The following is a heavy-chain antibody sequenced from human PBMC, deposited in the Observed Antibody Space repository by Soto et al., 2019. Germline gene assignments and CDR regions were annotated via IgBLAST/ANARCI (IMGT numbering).Heavy chain of an antibody. CDR3: ARGRIVLMVYARVNYWFDP. V-gene: IGHV4-34*01. CDR1: GGSFSGYY. CDR2: INHSGST. Sequence: SETLSLTCAVYGGSFSGYYWSWIRQPPGKGLEWIGEINHSGSTNYNPSLKSRVTISVDTSKNQFSLKLSSVTAADTAVYYCARGRIVLMVYARVNYWFDPWGQGTLVTVSS. D-gene: IGHD2-8*01. J-gene: IGHJ5*02.